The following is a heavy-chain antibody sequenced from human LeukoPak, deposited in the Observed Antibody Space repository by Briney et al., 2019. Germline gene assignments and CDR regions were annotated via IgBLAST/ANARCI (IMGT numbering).Heavy chain of an antibody. CDR1: GGSSRGYY. V-gene: IGHV4-34*01. CDR3: ARGRGAARFVKIEFDY. J-gene: IGHJ4*02. Sequence: SGTLCLTCAVYGGSSRGYYWNWLCIRQSPGKGLEWIGEINDSGRPNYNPSLKSRATISENKSLNQYNLKLSSVTAADTAVYYCARGRGAARFVKIEFDYWGQGALATVSS. CDR2: INDSGRP. D-gene: IGHD6-6*01.